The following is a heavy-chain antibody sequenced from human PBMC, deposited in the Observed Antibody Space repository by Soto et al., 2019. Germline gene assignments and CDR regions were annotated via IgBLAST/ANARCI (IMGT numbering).Heavy chain of an antibody. J-gene: IGHJ4*02. CDR3: EKALELPRARGYFDY. Sequence: GGSLRLSCAASGFTVSSDAMSWVRQAPGKGLEWVSAMSGSGGSTYYAEYVKGRLTISRDNAKKTMYLKMNSLRAEDTAVYYCEKALELPRARGYFDYWRQGTMVTVSS. D-gene: IGHD1-7*01. CDR1: GFTVSSDA. CDR2: MSGSGGST. V-gene: IGHV3-23*01.